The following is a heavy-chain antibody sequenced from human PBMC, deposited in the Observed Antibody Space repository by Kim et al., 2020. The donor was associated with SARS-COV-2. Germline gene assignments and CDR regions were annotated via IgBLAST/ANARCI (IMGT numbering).Heavy chain of an antibody. Sequence: SETLSLTCSVSGDSVTSSGYYWGWIRQAPGRRLEWIGSISYHGRTTYNSSLKGRVTISLDVSQGQFSLGLTSVTTADAAVYFCARIFVTGTVVDWGQGTL. D-gene: IGHD1-7*01. CDR1: GDSVTSSGYY. CDR2: ISYHGRT. V-gene: IGHV4-39*01. J-gene: IGHJ1*01. CDR3: ARIFVTGTVVD.